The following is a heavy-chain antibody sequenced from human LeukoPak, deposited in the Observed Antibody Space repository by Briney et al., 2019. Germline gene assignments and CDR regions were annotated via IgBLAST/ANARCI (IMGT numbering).Heavy chain of an antibody. CDR1: GFTFSSYG. J-gene: IGHJ4*02. D-gene: IGHD2-21*02. V-gene: IGHV3-33*01. CDR3: ARDILAYCGGDCYPAFGY. Sequence: GGSLRLSCAASGFTFSSYGMHWVRQAPGKGLEWVAVIWYDGSNKYYADSVKGRFTISRDKSKNTLYLQMNSLRAEDTAVYYCARDILAYCGGDCYPAFGYWGQGTLVTVSS. CDR2: IWYDGSNK.